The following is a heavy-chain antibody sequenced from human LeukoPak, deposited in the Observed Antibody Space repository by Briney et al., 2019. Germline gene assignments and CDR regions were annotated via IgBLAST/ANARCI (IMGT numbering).Heavy chain of an antibody. J-gene: IGHJ4*02. CDR2: ISSSSSTI. CDR1: GLTVNNIY. D-gene: IGHD1-14*01. V-gene: IGHV3-48*01. CDR3: ARDLNL. Sequence: GGSLRLSCAASGLTVNNIYMNWVRQAPGKGLEWVSYISSSSSTIYYADSVKGRFTISRDNAKNSLYLQMNSLRAEDTAVYYCARDLNLWGQGTLVTVSS.